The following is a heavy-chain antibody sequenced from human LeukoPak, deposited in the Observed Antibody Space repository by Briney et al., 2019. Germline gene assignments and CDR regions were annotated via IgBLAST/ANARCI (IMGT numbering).Heavy chain of an antibody. V-gene: IGHV4-59*08. J-gene: IGHJ5*02. Sequence: SETLSLTCTVSGGSVSSYYWSWIRQPPGKGLEWIGYIYYTGSTKYNPSLKSRVTISVDTSMNQFSLNLSSVTAADTAVYYCARHLILADYYNWFDPRGQGTLVTVST. CDR1: GGSVSSYY. CDR2: IYYTGST. CDR3: ARHLILADYYNWFDP. D-gene: IGHD3-9*01.